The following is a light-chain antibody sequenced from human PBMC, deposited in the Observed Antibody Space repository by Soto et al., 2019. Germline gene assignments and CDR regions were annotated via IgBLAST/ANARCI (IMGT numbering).Light chain of an antibody. CDR3: HLWDIRSDHVV. Sequence: SYELTQPPSVSVAPGQTARITCGGNNIGSNSVHWYRQKPGQPPVLVVYDDTDRPSGIPERFSGSNSGNTATLTISGVEGGDEADYYCHLWDIRSDHVVFGGRTQLTVL. CDR2: DDT. V-gene: IGLV3-21*02. CDR1: NIGSNS. J-gene: IGLJ2*01.